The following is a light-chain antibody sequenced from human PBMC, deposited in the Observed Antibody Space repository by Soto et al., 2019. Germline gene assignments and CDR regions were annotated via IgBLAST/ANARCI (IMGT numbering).Light chain of an antibody. CDR2: GNS. V-gene: IGLV1-40*01. CDR3: QSYASSLSGSWV. CDR1: SSNIGAGYD. J-gene: IGLJ2*01. Sequence: QSVLTQPPSVSGAPGQRVTISCTGSSSNIGAGYDVHWYQQFPGTAPKLLIYGNSNRPSGVPDRFSGSKSGTSASLAITGLQAEDEADYYCQSYASSLSGSWVFGGGTKLTVL.